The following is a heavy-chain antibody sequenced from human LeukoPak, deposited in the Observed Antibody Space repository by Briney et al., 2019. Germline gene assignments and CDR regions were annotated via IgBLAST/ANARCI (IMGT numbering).Heavy chain of an antibody. Sequence: SETLSLTCTVSGGSISSSSYYWGWIRQPPGKGLDWIGSIYYSGSTYYNPSLKSRVTISVDTSQNQLSLKLSTVAAADTAVYYCARYSYYYYYMDVWGKGTTVTVSS. CDR2: IYYSGST. V-gene: IGHV4-39*07. D-gene: IGHD4-11*01. CDR1: GGSISSSSYY. J-gene: IGHJ6*03. CDR3: ARYSYYYYYMDV.